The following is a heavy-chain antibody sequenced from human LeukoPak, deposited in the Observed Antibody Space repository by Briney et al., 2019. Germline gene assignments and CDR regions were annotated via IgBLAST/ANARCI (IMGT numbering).Heavy chain of an antibody. CDR2: IYYSGST. D-gene: IGHD6-13*01. CDR3: ARPHSSRNRGIDC. CDR1: GGSISSSSYY. V-gene: IGHV4-39*01. Sequence: SETLSLTCTVSGGSISSSSYYWGWIRQPPGKGLEWIGSIYYSGSTYYNPSLKSRVTISVDTSKNQFSLKLSSVTAADTAVYYCARPHSSRNRGIDCWGQGTLVTVSS. J-gene: IGHJ4*02.